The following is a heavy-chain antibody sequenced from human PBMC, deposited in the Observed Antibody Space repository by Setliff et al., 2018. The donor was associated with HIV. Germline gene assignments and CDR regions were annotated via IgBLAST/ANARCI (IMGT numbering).Heavy chain of an antibody. V-gene: IGHV3-30*02. Sequence: GGSLRLSCAASGFTFSAHGMHWVRQAPGKGLEWVTFIDYDDNYEYYADSVKGRFTISRDNSKSTVDLQMTSLEPGDTAMYYCAKGGYGGAYYVAGYWGQGTKVTVSS. J-gene: IGHJ4*02. CDR2: IDYDDNYE. CDR3: AKGGYGGAYYVAGY. D-gene: IGHD5-18*01. CDR1: GFTFSAHG.